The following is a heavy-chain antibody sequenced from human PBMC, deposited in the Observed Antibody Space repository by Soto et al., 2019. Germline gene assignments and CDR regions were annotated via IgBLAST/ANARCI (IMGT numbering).Heavy chain of an antibody. CDR1: GGSISNFY. D-gene: IGHD2-21*02. CDR3: ARVEGGNSVEYFQH. Sequence: SETLSLTCTVSGGSISNFYWSWIRQPPGKGLEWIGYIYYSGSTYYNPSLKSRVTISVDTSKNQFSLKLSSVTAADTAVYYCARVEGGNSVEYFQHWGQGTLVTVSS. V-gene: IGHV4-59*08. CDR2: IYYSGST. J-gene: IGHJ1*01.